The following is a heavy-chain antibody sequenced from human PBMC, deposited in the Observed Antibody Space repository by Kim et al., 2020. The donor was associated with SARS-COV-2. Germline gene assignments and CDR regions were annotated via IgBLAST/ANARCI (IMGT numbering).Heavy chain of an antibody. CDR2: INHSGST. CDR1: GGSFSGYY. V-gene: IGHV4-34*01. Sequence: SETLSLTCAVYGGSFSGYYWSWIRQPPGKGLEWIGEINHSGSTNYNPSLKSRVTISVDTSKNQFSLKLSSVTAADTAVYYCARGPGGRSYDYIWGSYPPRRNRNWFDPWGQGTLVTVSS. CDR3: ARGPGGRSYDYIWGSYPPRRNRNWFDP. D-gene: IGHD3-16*02. J-gene: IGHJ5*02.